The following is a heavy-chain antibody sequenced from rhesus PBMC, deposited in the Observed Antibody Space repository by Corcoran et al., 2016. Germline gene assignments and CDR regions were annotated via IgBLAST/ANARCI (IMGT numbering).Heavy chain of an antibody. CDR1: GGSISSSY. V-gene: IGHV4-169*01. CDR3: ERVKDRGSNSLDV. D-gene: IGHD2-33*01. J-gene: IGHJ5-2*02. CDR2: IYSCGSTT. Sequence: QLQLQESGPGLVKPSETLSLTCAVSGGSISSSYWSWIRQAPGKGLEWCGYIYSCGSTTNCNPSLRSRFPLSGDTSKYQLSLKLRSVTAADTAVYYCERVKDRGSNSLDVWGRGVLVTVSS.